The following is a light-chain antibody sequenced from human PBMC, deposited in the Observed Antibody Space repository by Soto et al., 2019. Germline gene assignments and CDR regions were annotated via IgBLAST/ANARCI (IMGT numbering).Light chain of an antibody. V-gene: IGKV3-15*01. CDR1: QSVSSN. CDR3: QQYNNGPFS. CDR2: SAS. Sequence: EIVMTQSPATLSVSPGERATLSCRASQSVSSNLAWYQQKPGQAPRLLIYSASTRATGIPARFSGSGSGTEFTLTISSLQSEDFAVYYCQQYNNGPFSFGPGTKVDIK. J-gene: IGKJ3*01.